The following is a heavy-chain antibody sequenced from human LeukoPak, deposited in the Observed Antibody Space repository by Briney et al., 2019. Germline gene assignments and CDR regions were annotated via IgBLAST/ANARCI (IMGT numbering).Heavy chain of an antibody. J-gene: IGHJ5*02. V-gene: IGHV4-34*01. Sequence: SETLSLTCAVYGGSFSGYYCSWIRQPPGKGLEWIGEINHSGSTNYNPSLKSRVTISVDTSKNQFSLKLSSVTAADTAVYYCVRVGTDYFGSGTYYINWSDPWGQGTLVTVSS. D-gene: IGHD3-10*01. CDR1: GGSFSGYY. CDR3: VRVGTDYFGSGTYYINWSDP. CDR2: INHSGST.